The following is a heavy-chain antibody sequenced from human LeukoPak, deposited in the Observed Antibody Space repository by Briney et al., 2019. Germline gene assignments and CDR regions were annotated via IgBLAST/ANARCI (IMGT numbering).Heavy chain of an antibody. CDR2: ISGSGGST. CDR3: VKRDY. J-gene: IGHJ4*02. V-gene: IGHV3-23*01. CDR1: GFTFGDYA. Sequence: PGGSLRLSCTASGFTFGDYAMTWVRQAPGKGLEWVSGISGSGGSTDYTDSVKGRFTISRDNSKNTLYLQMNSLRAEDTAIYYCVKRDYWGQGTLVTVSS.